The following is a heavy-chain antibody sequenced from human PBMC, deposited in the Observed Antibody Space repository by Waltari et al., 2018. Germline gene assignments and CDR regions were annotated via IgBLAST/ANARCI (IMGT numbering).Heavy chain of an antibody. J-gene: IGHJ4*02. D-gene: IGHD3-22*01. V-gene: IGHV1-18*01. CDR3: ARDDSHYDDSSGYYYVGFDY. CDR2: ISAYTGNT. CDR1: GYTFTSYG. Sequence: QVQLVQSGAEVKKPGASVKVSCKASGYTFTSYGISWVRQAPGQGLEWMGWISAYTGNTNYAQKLQGRGTMTTEPSTSTAYRELRSLRSDDTAVYYCARDDSHYDDSSGYYYVGFDYWGQGTLVTVAT.